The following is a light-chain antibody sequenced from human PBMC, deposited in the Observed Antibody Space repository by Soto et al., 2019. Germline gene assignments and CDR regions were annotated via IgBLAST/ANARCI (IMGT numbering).Light chain of an antibody. CDR2: LGS. CDR1: QSLLHSNGYNY. V-gene: IGKV2-28*01. CDR3: MQALQSQWT. J-gene: IGKJ1*01. Sequence: DIVMTQSPLSLPVTPGEPASISCRSSQSLLHSNGYNYLDWYLQKPGQSPKLLIYLGSNRASGVPDRFSGSGSGTDFTLKISRVEAEDVGVYYCMQALQSQWTFGQGTKVEIK.